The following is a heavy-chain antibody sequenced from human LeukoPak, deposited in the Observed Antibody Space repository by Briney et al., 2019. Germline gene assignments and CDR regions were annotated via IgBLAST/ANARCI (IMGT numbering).Heavy chain of an antibody. J-gene: IGHJ4*02. CDR2: IYYSGST. Sequence: SETLSLTCAVSGGSISSSSYYWGWIRQPPGKGLEWIGYIYYSGSTNYNPSLKSRVTISVDTSKNQFSLKLSSVTAADTAVYYCARESQLLFDYWGQGTLVTVSS. D-gene: IGHD2-2*01. CDR3: ARESQLLFDY. V-gene: IGHV4-61*01. CDR1: GGSISSSSYY.